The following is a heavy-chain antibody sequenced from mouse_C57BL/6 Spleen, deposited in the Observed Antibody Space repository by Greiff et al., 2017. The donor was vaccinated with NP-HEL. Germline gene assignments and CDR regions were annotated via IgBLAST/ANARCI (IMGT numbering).Heavy chain of an antibody. CDR2: IYPSDSET. J-gene: IGHJ4*01. V-gene: IGHV1-61*01. CDR3: ARGRYGNWAMDY. CDR1: GYTFTSYW. D-gene: IGHD2-10*02. Sequence: QVQLQQSGAELVRPGSSVKLSCKASGYTFTSYWMDWVKQRPGQGLEWIGNIYPSDSETHYNQKFKDKATLTVDKSSSTAYMQLSSLTSEDSAVYYCARGRYGNWAMDYWGQGTSVTVSS.